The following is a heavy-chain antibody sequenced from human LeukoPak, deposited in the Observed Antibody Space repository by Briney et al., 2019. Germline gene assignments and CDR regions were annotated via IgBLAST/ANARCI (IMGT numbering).Heavy chain of an antibody. Sequence: AASVKVSCKASGYTFTSYYIHWVRQAPGQGLEWMGMINPSGGSTTYAQKFQGRVTLTRDMSTSTVNMELSSLRSEDTAVYYCARGGSRSSSPRDAFHIWGQGTMVTVSS. CDR2: INPSGGST. CDR3: ARGGSRSSSPRDAFHI. CDR1: GYTFTSYY. V-gene: IGHV1-46*01. J-gene: IGHJ3*02. D-gene: IGHD2-15*01.